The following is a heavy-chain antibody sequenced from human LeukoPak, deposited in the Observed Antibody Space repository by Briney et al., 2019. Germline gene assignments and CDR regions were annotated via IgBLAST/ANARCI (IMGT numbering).Heavy chain of an antibody. CDR1: GFTFSSYA. D-gene: IGHD5-18*01. J-gene: IGHJ4*02. CDR2: ISGNGAST. Sequence: GGSLRLSCAASGFTFSSYAMGWVRQAPGKGLECVSAISGNGASTYYADSVKGRFTISRDNSKNTLYLQVDSLRAEDTAVYYCARDDGYSYGFDYWGQGTLVTVSS. CDR3: ARDDGYSYGFDY. V-gene: IGHV3-23*01.